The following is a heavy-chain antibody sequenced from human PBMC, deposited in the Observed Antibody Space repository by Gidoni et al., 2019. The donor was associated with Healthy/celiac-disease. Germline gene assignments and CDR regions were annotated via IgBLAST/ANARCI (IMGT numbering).Heavy chain of an antibody. J-gene: IGHJ6*02. CDR3: ARDPAPPWSSNRTHYYYYYGMDV. D-gene: IGHD6-13*01. V-gene: IGHV1-69*08. CDR1: GGTFSSYT. Sequence: QVQLVQSGAEVKKPGSSLKVSCTASGGTFSSYTISWVRQAPGQGLEWMGRIIPILGIANYAQKFQGRVTITADKSTSTAYMELSSLRSEDTAVYYCARDPAPPWSSNRTHYYYYYGMDVWGQGTTVTVSS. CDR2: IIPILGIA.